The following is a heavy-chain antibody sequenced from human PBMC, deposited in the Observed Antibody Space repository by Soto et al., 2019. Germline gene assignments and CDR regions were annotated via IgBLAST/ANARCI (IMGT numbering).Heavy chain of an antibody. V-gene: IGHV3-23*01. J-gene: IGHJ5*02. CDR2: ISGSGGST. CDR3: SQGVTNWFDP. Sequence: VQLLESGGGMVQPGGSLRLSCAASGFTFSSFAMNWVRQAPGKGLEWVSGISGSGGSTYYADSVKGRFTVSRDNSKNTLYLQINSLRAEDTAVYYCSQGVTNWFDPWGQGTLLTASS. CDR1: GFTFSSFA.